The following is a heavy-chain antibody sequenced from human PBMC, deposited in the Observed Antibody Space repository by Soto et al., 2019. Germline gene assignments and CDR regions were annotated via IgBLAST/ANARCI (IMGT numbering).Heavy chain of an antibody. CDR2: IYWDDDK. Sequence: QITLKESGPTLVKPTQTLTLTCTFSGFSLSTSGVGVGWIRQPPGKALECLALIYWDDDKRYSPSLKNRLTITKDTAKTHVVLTMTNMDPVDTATYYCARGSLYRLSFDYWGQGTLVTVSS. V-gene: IGHV2-5*02. CDR1: GFSLSTSGVG. D-gene: IGHD6-13*01. J-gene: IGHJ4*02. CDR3: ARGSLYRLSFDY.